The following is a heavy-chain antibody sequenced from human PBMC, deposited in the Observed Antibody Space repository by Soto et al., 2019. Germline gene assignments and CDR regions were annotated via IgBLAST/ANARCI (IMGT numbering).Heavy chain of an antibody. Sequence: QVQLVESGGGVVQPGRSLRLSCAASGFTFTMHWVRQAPGKGLEWVAVISQDGTYTYYADSVKGRFTISRDNSKNTLYLQMNSLRVEDTAVYYCADAGGPQPWGQGTLVTVSS. CDR1: GFTFT. J-gene: IGHJ5*02. CDR3: ADAGGPQP. D-gene: IGHD3-10*01. CDR2: ISQDGTYT. V-gene: IGHV3-30*03.